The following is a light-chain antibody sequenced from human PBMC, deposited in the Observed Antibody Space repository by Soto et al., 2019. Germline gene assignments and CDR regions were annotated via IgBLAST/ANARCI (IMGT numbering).Light chain of an antibody. V-gene: IGKV3-15*01. CDR2: GAS. Sequence: EILMTQSPATLSVSPGERATLSCRASESVTTNLAWYQQKPGQAPRLLIYGASTRATGIPARFSGSRSGTEFPLIISSLQPEDFAVYYCQQYNNWPPLTFGGGTKVEIK. J-gene: IGKJ4*02. CDR1: ESVTTN. CDR3: QQYNNWPPLT.